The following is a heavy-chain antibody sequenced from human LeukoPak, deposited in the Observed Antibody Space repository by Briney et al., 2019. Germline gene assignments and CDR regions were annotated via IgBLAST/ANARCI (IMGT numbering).Heavy chain of an antibody. CDR2: IMPLFGTA. J-gene: IGHJ5*02. CDR3: TRDVHGDYGSGWFEP. CDR1: GGTFNNSA. V-gene: IGHV1-69*05. D-gene: IGHD4-17*01. Sequence: SVKVSCKTSGGTFNNSAISWVRQAPGQGLEWLGGIMPLFGTAGYAQKFQGRVTITKDESTRTVYLELTSLTSDDTAVYYCTRDVHGDYGSGWFEPWGQGTLVSVSS.